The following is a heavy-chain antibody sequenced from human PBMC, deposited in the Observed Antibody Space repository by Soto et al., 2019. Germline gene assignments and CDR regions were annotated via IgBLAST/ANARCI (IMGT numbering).Heavy chain of an antibody. V-gene: IGHV4-4*02. Sequence: LSLTCAVYGGSVSSSNWWTWVRQPPGKGLEWIGEIYHIGSTKYNPSLKSRVTISVDKAKKQFSLTLSSVTAADTAVYYCARVSVTGTYSDYWGQGTLVIVSS. J-gene: IGHJ4*02. CDR3: ARVSVTGTYSDY. CDR2: IYHIGST. CDR1: GGSVSSSNW. D-gene: IGHD6-19*01.